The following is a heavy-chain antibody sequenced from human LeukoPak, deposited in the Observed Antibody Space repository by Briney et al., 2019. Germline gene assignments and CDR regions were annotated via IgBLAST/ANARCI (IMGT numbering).Heavy chain of an antibody. CDR1: GYTFTGYY. V-gene: IGHV1-2*02. Sequence: ASVKVSCKASGYTFTGYYMHWVRQAPGQGLEWMGWINPNSGGTNYAQKFQGRVTMTRDTSISTAYMELSRLRSDDTAVYYCARDRSGTGLFDYWGQGNLVTVSS. CDR3: ARDRSGTGLFDY. D-gene: IGHD1-7*01. CDR2: INPNSGGT. J-gene: IGHJ4*02.